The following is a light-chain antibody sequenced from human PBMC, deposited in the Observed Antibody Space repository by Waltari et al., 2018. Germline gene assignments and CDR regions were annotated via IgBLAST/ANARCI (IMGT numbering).Light chain of an antibody. CDR2: KAC. J-gene: IGKJ1*01. Sequence: DIQMTQSPSTLSASVGCRFTNTCRATQTISSWLAWHQQKPGKAPKLLIYKACSVESGVPSMFSGSGAGTEVTLTISSLQPDDFATYCCQQYYSFMWTFGQGTKVEIK. CDR3: QQYYSFMWT. V-gene: IGKV1-5*03. CDR1: QTISSW.